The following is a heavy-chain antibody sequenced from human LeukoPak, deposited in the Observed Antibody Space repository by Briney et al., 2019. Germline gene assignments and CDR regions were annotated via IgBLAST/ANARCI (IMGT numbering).Heavy chain of an antibody. CDR1: GGSFSGYY. CDR3: ARQVGGWYSNMGSFDY. Sequence: PSATLSLTCAVYGGSFSGYYWSWIRQPPGKGLEWIGEINHSGSTNYNPSLKSRVTISVDTSKNQFSLKLSSVTAADTAVYYCARQVGGWYSNMGSFDYWGQGTLVAVSS. CDR2: INHSGST. D-gene: IGHD4-11*01. V-gene: IGHV4-34*01. J-gene: IGHJ4*02.